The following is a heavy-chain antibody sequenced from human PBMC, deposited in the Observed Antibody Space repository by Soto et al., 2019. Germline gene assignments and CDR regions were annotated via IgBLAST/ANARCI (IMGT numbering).Heavy chain of an antibody. CDR1: GCTFSIYS. CDR3: ADYAFEWPYSYGMDV. D-gene: IGHD3-3*01. J-gene: IGHJ6*02. V-gene: IGHV1-69*13. Sequence: SVKASSKAPGCTFSIYSISWVRQPPGQGREWMGGIIPIFGTANYAQKCQGRVTITADESTSTAYMELSSLRSEDTAVYYCADYAFEWPYSYGMDVWGQGTTVTVSS. CDR2: IIPIFGTA.